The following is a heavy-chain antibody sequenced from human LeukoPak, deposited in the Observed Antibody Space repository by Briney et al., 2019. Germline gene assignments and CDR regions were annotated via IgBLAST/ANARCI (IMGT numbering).Heavy chain of an antibody. J-gene: IGHJ6*03. CDR2: IIAYNGNT. CDR1: GYTFTSYG. Sequence: ASVKVSCKASGYTFTSYGISWVRQAPGQGLEWMGWIIAYNGNTNYAQKLQGRVTMTTDTSTSTAYMELRSLRSDDTAVYYCARVNVVVPAAIVYYYYYMDVWGKGTTVTVSS. V-gene: IGHV1-18*01. D-gene: IGHD2-2*02. CDR3: ARVNVVVPAAIVYYYYYMDV.